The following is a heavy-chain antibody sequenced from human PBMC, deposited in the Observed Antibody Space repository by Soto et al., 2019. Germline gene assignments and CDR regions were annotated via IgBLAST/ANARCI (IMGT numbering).Heavy chain of an antibody. V-gene: IGHV4-31*03. CDR2: IYYSGST. CDR1: GGSISSGGYY. J-gene: IGHJ3*02. D-gene: IGHD2-2*01. Sequence: QVQLQESGPGLVKPSQTLSLTCTVSGGSISSGGYYWSWIRQHPGKGLEWIGYIYYSGSTYYNPSLKRRVTISVDTSKNQFSLKLSSVTAADTAVYYCARDGGYCSSTSCYEAHDAFDIWGQGTMVTVSS. CDR3: ARDGGYCSSTSCYEAHDAFDI.